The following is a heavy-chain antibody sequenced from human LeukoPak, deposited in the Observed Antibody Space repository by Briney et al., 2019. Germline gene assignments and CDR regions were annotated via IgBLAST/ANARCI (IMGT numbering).Heavy chain of an antibody. CDR2: INPSGGST. D-gene: IGHD2-2*02. CDR3: ARGLIIVVVPAAIQSDGAFDI. V-gene: IGHV1-46*01. J-gene: IGHJ3*02. CDR1: GYTFTSYY. Sequence: ASVKVSCKASGYTFTSYYMHWVRQAPGQGLEWVGIINPSGGSTSYAQKFQGRVTMTRDMSTSTVYMELSSLRSEDTAVYYCARGLIIVVVPAAIQSDGAFDIWGQGTMVTVSS.